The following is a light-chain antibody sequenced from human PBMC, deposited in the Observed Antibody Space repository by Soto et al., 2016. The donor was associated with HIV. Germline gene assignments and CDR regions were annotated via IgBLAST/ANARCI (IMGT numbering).Light chain of an antibody. CDR1: NIGSKS. CDR3: QVWDNSRDHWV. J-gene: IGLJ3*02. CDR2: DND. V-gene: IGLV3-21*02. Sequence: SYVLTQPPSVSVAPGQTAKITCGGNNIGSKSAHWYQQKPGQAPGLVVYDNDDRPSGIPERFSGSNSENTATLTISRVEAGDEADYYCQVWDNSRDHWVFGGGTKLTVL.